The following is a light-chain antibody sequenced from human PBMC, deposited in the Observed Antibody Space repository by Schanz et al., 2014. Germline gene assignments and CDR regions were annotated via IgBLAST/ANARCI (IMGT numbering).Light chain of an antibody. Sequence: QSVLIQPPSASGSPGQSVAISCTGTSSDVGGYNYVSWYQQHPDKAPKLMIYDVSNRPSGVSNRFSASKSGNTASLTISDLQAEDEADYYCSSFTTSSAPGVFGGGTKVTVL. CDR1: SSDVGGYNY. CDR3: SSFTTSSAPGV. J-gene: IGLJ3*02. CDR2: DVS. V-gene: IGLV2-14*03.